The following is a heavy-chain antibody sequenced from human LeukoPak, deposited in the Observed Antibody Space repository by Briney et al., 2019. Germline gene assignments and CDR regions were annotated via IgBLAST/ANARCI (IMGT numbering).Heavy chain of an antibody. CDR1: GFTFSSYV. V-gene: IGHV3-30*04. J-gene: IGHJ6*04. D-gene: IGHD3-10*02. Sequence: GGSLRLSCAASGFTFSSYVMHWVRQPPGKGLEWVAVIPSDGINRYYADSVKGRFTISRDNTKNSLYLQMNSLRAEDTAVYYCAELGITMIGGVWGKGTTVTISS. CDR2: IPSDGINR. CDR3: AELGITMIGGV.